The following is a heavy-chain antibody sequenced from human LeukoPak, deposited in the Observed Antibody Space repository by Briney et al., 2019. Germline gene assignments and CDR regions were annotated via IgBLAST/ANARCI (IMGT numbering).Heavy chain of an antibody. CDR1: GGSISGYY. V-gene: IGHV4-59*01. CDR2: IYYSGST. J-gene: IGHJ6*02. Sequence: SETLSLTCTVSGGSISGYYWTWIRQPPGKGLEWIGYIYYSGSTNYNPSLKSRVTISVDTSKNQFSLKLSSVTAADTAVYYCAIESSGSYFPHYYYGMDVWGQGTTVTVSS. CDR3: AIESSGSYFPHYYYGMDV. D-gene: IGHD1-26*01.